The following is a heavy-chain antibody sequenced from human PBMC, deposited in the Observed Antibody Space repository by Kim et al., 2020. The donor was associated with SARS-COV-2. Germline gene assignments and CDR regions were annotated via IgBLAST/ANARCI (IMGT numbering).Heavy chain of an antibody. D-gene: IGHD2-15*01. Sequence: AKKFQGRVTMTEDTSTDAAYMELSSLRSEDTAVYYCATLVVVAAKGYFQHWGQGTLVTVSS. V-gene: IGHV1-24*01. J-gene: IGHJ1*01. CDR3: ATLVVVAAKGYFQH.